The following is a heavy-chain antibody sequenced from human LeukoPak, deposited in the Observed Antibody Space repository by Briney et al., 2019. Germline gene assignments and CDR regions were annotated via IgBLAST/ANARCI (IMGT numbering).Heavy chain of an antibody. V-gene: IGHV4-39*01. D-gene: IGHD2-2*01. CDR2: IYYSGST. CDR1: GGSISSSSYY. J-gene: IGHJ4*02. Sequence: SETLSLTCTVSGGSISSSSYYWGWIRQPPGKGLEWIGSIYYSGSTYYNPSLKSRVTISVDTSKNQFSLKLSSVTAADTAVYYCARHSGDCSSTSCYDYWGQGTLVTVSS. CDR3: ARHSGDCSSTSCYDY.